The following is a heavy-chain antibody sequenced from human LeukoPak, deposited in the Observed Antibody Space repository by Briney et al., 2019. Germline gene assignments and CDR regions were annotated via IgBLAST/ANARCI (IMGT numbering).Heavy chain of an antibody. D-gene: IGHD6-19*01. CDR2: ISDGGGNT. Sequence: GGSLRLACAASGFTFSSCAMSWVRQAPGEGLEWLSTISDGGGNTYYAASVKGRFTISRDNSKNTLYLQMNSLISEDTAVYYCAKRVPGLYYFDSWGQGTLVTVSS. J-gene: IGHJ4*02. CDR1: GFTFSSCA. CDR3: AKRVPGLYYFDS. V-gene: IGHV3-23*01.